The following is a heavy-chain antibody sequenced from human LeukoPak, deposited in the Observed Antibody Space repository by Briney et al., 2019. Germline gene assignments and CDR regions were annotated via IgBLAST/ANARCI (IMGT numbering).Heavy chain of an antibody. CDR2: ISAYSGNT. Sequence: GASVKVSCKASGYTFIRYGISWVRQAPGRGLEWMGRISAYSGNTNYAQNFQDRVTMTTDTSTNTAYMEVRGLTSDDAAVYYCARDTSYSGSYHDLWGQGTLVTVSS. CDR3: ARDTSYSGSYHDL. J-gene: IGHJ4*02. CDR1: GYTFIRYG. V-gene: IGHV1-18*01. D-gene: IGHD1-26*01.